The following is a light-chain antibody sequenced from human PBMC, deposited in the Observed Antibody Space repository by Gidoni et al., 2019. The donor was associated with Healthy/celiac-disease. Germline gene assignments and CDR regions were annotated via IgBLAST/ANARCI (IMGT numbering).Light chain of an antibody. CDR1: QSIGPY. J-gene: IGKJ5*01. CDR2: DAS. V-gene: IGKV3-11*01. Sequence: EIVLTQSPATLSLSPGERATLSCRASQSIGPYLAWYQQKPGQAPRLLIYDASNRATGIPARFSGSGSGTDFTLTISSLEPEDFAIYYCQQRSHWPPITFGQGTRLEIK. CDR3: QQRSHWPPIT.